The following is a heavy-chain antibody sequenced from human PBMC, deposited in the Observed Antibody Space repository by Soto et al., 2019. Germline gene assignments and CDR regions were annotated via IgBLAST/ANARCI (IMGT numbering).Heavy chain of an antibody. CDR3: ARSLLDEYSSSWRSAYYGMDV. D-gene: IGHD6-13*01. V-gene: IGHV1-2*02. J-gene: IGHJ6*02. CDR2: INPNSSGT. Sequence: GASVKVSCKASGFTFSAYYIYWVRPAPGQGLEWIGWINPNSSGTNNAQKFQGRVTMTRDTSTSTVYMELSALIPDDTAVYYCARSLLDEYSSSWRSAYYGMDVWGQGTTVTVS. CDR1: GFTFSAYY.